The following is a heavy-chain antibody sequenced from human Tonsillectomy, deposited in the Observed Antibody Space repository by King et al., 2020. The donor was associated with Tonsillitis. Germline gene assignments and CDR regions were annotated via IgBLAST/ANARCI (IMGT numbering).Heavy chain of an antibody. J-gene: IGHJ6*03. CDR3: AGRGYSSSWYPSYYYYYYMDV. D-gene: IGHD6-13*01. Sequence: VQLVESGAEVKKPGESLRISCKGSGYSFTSYWISWVRQLPGKGLEWMGRIDPSDSYTNYSPSFQGHVTISADKSISTAYLQWSSLKASDTAMYYCAGRGYSSSWYPSYYYYYYMDVWGKGTTVTVSS. CDR1: GYSFTSYW. CDR2: IDPSDSYT. V-gene: IGHV5-10-1*03.